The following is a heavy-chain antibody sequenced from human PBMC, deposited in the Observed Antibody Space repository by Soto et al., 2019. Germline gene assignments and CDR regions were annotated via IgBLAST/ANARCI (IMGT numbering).Heavy chain of an antibody. J-gene: IGHJ4*02. CDR1: GFTFSIYA. D-gene: IGHD5-18*01. Sequence: LRLSCAASGFTFSIYAMSLVLRPPGQGLECVSAIRGIGVITFYADSVNGLLTFSSDNSKYTLYLQMNSLIAENTVVYYCANSDYSYGPPPLTNWGQGSL. CDR3: ANSDYSYGPPPLTN. V-gene: IGHV3-23*01. CDR2: IRGIGVIT.